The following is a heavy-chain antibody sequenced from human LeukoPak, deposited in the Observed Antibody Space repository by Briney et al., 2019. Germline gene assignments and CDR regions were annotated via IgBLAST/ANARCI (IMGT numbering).Heavy chain of an antibody. J-gene: IGHJ4*02. CDR1: GFTFSNHG. V-gene: IGHV3-23*01. CDR3: SPGIFDY. CDR2: ISPRGGGT. Sequence: GGSLRLSCAASGFTFSNHGMNWVRQAPGKGLEWLSGISPRGGGTYYADSVKGRFTISRDNSKNTLYLQMNSLRAEDTAVYYCSPGIFDYWGQGTLVTVSS.